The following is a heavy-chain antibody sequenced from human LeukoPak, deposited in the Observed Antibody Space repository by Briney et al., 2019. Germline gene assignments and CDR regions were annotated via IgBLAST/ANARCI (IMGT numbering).Heavy chain of an antibody. CDR1: GYTFTSYG. Sequence: ASVKVSCKASGYTFTSYGISWVRQAPGQGLEWMGGIIPIFGTANYAQKFQGRVTITADESTSTAYMELSSLRSEDTAVYYCARGSIQGTGDYWGQGTLVTVSS. CDR3: ARGSIQGTGDY. D-gene: IGHD1-1*01. CDR2: IIPIFGTA. J-gene: IGHJ4*02. V-gene: IGHV1-69*13.